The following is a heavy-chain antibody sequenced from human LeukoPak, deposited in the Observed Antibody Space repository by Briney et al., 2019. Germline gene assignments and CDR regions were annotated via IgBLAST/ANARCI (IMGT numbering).Heavy chain of an antibody. Sequence: PSETLSLTCAVYGGSFSGYYWSWIRQPPEKGLEWIGEINHSGSTNYNPSLKSRVTISVDTSKNQFSLKLSSVTAADTAVYYCARGPDIVVVPAAMPVGDYWGQGTLVTVSP. V-gene: IGHV4-34*01. CDR1: GGSFSGYY. CDR3: ARGPDIVVVPAAMPVGDY. J-gene: IGHJ4*02. CDR2: INHSGST. D-gene: IGHD2-2*01.